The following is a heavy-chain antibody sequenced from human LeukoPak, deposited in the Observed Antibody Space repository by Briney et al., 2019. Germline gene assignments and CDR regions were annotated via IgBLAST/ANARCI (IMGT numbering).Heavy chain of an antibody. V-gene: IGHV4-39*01. J-gene: IGHJ4*02. CDR1: GGSISSSSYY. CDR2: IYYSGST. CDR3: ARQIVVVPAAMDY. Sequence: SETLSPTCTVSGGSISSSSYYWGWIRQPPGKGLEWIGSIYYSGSTYYNPSLKSRVTISVDTSKNQFSLKLSSVTAADTAVYYCARQIVVVPAAMDYWGQGTLVTVSS. D-gene: IGHD2-2*01.